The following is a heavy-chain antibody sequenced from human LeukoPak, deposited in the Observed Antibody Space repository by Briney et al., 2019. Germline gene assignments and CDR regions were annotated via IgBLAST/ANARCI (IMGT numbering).Heavy chain of an antibody. CDR2: INHSGST. D-gene: IGHD1-1*01. Sequence: SETLSLTCAVYGGSFSGYYWSWIRQPPGKGLEWIGEINHSGSTNCNPSLKSRVTISVDTSKNQFSLKLSSVTAADTAVYYCARVQQLRSVARGQSNKNWFDPWGQGTLVTVSS. V-gene: IGHV4-34*01. CDR1: GGSFSGYY. CDR3: ARVQQLRSVARGQSNKNWFDP. J-gene: IGHJ5*02.